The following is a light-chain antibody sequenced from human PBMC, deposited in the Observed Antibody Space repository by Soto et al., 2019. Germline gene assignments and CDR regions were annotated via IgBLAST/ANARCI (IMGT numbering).Light chain of an antibody. Sequence: EIVLTQSPGTLSLSPGERATLSCRASQSGSSSTYLAWYQQKPGHSPRLLIYGASSRATCIPDRFSGSGSGTDLTITISRLEPKDFAVYYCQQYGSSPSYPFGKGTKLEIK. J-gene: IGKJ2*01. V-gene: IGKV3-20*01. CDR1: QSGSSSTY. CDR3: QQYGSSPSYP. CDR2: GAS.